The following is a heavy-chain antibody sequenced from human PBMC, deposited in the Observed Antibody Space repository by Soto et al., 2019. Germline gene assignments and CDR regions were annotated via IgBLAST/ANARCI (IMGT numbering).Heavy chain of an antibody. J-gene: IGHJ5*02. CDR1: GFTFSSYW. Sequence: GGSLRLSYAASGFTFSSYWMSWVRQAPGKGLEWVANIKQDGSEKYYVDSVKGRFTISRDNAKNSLYLQMNSLRAEDTAVYYCARETTVAVYNWFDPWGQGTLVTVSS. CDR2: IKQDGSEK. CDR3: ARETTVAVYNWFDP. D-gene: IGHD4-17*01. V-gene: IGHV3-7*01.